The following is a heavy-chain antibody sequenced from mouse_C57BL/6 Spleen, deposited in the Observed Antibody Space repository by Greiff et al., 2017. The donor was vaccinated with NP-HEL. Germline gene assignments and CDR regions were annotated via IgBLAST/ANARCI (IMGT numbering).Heavy chain of an antibody. J-gene: IGHJ3*01. CDR2: INPNNGGT. D-gene: IGHD4-1*01. CDR1: GYTFTSYW. CDR3: ARSLGLAY. Sequence: QVQLQQPGTELVKPGASVKLSCKASGYTFTSYWMHWVKQRPGQGLEWIGNINPNNGGTIYNQKFKGKATLTVDKSSSTAYMELRSLTSEDTAVYYCARSLGLAYWGQGTLVTVSA. V-gene: IGHV1-53*01.